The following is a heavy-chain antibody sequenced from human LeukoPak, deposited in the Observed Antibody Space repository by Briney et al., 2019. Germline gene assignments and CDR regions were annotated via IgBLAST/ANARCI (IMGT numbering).Heavy chain of an antibody. V-gene: IGHV4-59*01. J-gene: IGHJ4*02. CDR2: IYYSGST. CDR3: ARAPGGCYSSSCLDY. D-gene: IGHD6-13*01. CDR1: GGSISSYY. Sequence: PSETLSLTCTVSGGSISSYYWNWIRQLPGKGLEWIGHIYYSGSTNYNPSLKSRVTISVDTSKNQFSLKLSSVTAADTAVYYCARAPGGCYSSSCLDYWGQGTLVTVSS.